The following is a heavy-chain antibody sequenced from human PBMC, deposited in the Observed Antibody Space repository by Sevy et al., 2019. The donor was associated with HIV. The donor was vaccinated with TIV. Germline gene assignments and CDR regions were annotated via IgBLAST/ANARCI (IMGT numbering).Heavy chain of an antibody. CDR3: ARDLLPGSWSPPGY. Sequence: LSLTCTVSGGSISSGSYYWSWIRQPAGKGLEWIGRIYPSGSTNYNPSLKSRVTISVDTSKNQFSLKLSSVTAADTAVYYCARDLLPGSWSPPGYWGQGTLVTVSS. CDR2: IYPSGST. D-gene: IGHD2-8*02. V-gene: IGHV4-61*02. J-gene: IGHJ4*02. CDR1: GGSISSGSYY.